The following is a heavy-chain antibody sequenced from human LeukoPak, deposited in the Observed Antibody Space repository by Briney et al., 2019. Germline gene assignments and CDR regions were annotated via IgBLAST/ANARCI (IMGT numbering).Heavy chain of an antibody. CDR3: AKGSYYYDSSGYPSGY. V-gene: IGHV3-30*18. CDR2: ISYDGSNK. D-gene: IGHD3-22*01. Sequence: GGSLGLSCAASGFTFSSYGMHWVRQAPGKGLEWVAVISYDGSNKYYADSVKGRFTISRDNSKNTLYLQMNSLRAEDTAVYYCAKGSYYYDSSGYPSGYWGQGTLVTVSS. CDR1: GFTFSSYG. J-gene: IGHJ4*02.